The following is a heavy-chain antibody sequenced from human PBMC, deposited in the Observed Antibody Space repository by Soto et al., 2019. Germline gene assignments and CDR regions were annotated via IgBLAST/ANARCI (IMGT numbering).Heavy chain of an antibody. CDR3: FAPLTYYYYYMDV. J-gene: IGHJ6*03. Sequence: PSETLSLTCTVSGGSISSSSYYWGWIRQPPGKGLEWIGSIYYSGSTYYNPSLKSRVTISVDTSKNQFSLKLSSVTAADTAVYYCFAPLTYYYYYMDVWGKGTTVTVSS. D-gene: IGHD7-27*01. V-gene: IGHV4-39*01. CDR2: IYYSGST. CDR1: GGSISSSSYY.